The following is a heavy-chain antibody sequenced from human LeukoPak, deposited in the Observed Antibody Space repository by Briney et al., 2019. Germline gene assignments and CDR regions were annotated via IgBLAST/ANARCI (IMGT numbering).Heavy chain of an antibody. CDR2: ILYDGSKI. CDR3: ARVDYGALWYYYYYYMDV. Sequence: GGSLRLSCAASGLIFGNTAMHWVRQAPGKGLEWVTFILYDGSKIYYADSVKGRFTISRDNSKSTVYLQMNSLRTEDTAVYYCARVDYGALWYYYYYYMDVWGKGTTVTVSS. V-gene: IGHV3-30*02. CDR1: GLIFGNTA. D-gene: IGHD4-17*01. J-gene: IGHJ6*03.